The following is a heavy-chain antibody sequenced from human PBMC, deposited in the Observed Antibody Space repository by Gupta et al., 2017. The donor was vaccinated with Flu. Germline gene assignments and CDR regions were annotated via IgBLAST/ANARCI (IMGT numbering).Heavy chain of an antibody. J-gene: IGHJ2*01. CDR2: ISSYSTYT. D-gene: IGHD2-8*02. CDR1: GFSFSDYY. CDR3: VRDKMLTEPGRRYWYFDL. Sequence: QEQLVESGGGLVKPGESLRLSCAASGFSFSDYYMSWVRQAPGKGLEWVSYISSYSTYTNYSDSLKGRFTISRDNARNSLFLQINGLRAEDTAVYYCVRDKMLTEPGRRYWYFDLWGRGTLVTVSS. V-gene: IGHV3-11*05.